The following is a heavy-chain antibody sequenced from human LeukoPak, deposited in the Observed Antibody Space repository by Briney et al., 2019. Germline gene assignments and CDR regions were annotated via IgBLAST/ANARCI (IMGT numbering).Heavy chain of an antibody. V-gene: IGHV1-2*02. Sequence: ASVKVSCKDSGYTFTGYYMHWVRQAPGQGLEWMGWINPNSGGTNYAQKFQGRVTMTRDTSISTAYMELSRLRSDDTAVYYCARVTAVAGINLDYWGQGTLVTVSS. CDR2: INPNSGGT. CDR3: ARVTAVAGINLDY. CDR1: GYTFTGYY. D-gene: IGHD6-19*01. J-gene: IGHJ4*02.